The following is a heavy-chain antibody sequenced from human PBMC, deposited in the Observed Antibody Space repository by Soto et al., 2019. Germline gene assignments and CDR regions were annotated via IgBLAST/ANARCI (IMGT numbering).Heavy chain of an antibody. CDR3: ARDWESSVSTWSFGGL. D-gene: IGHD3-16*01. V-gene: IGHV1-69*08. J-gene: IGHJ4*02. CDR2: IIPFLGVT. CDR1: GGTYSPYT. Sequence: QFQLVQSGAEVKKPGSSVKVSCKSSGGTYSPYTINWVRQAPGQGLEWMGRIIPFLGVTNYGLKFQARVTITADKATNTAYMELRGLRFEDTAVYYCARDWESSVSTWSFGGLWSRGTLVTVSS.